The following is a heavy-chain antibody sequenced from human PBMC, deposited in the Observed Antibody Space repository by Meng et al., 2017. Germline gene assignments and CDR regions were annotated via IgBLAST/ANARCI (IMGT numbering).Heavy chain of an antibody. CDR3: ASGWSMFQT. V-gene: IGHV6-1*01. CDR1: GDTVSSDSAA. D-gene: IGHD3-10*02. Sequence: QVQLQQSGPGLMKPSQTLSPTCAISGDTVSSDSAAWNWIRQSSSRGLEWLGRTYYRSKWYNDFAVSVKSRIIINPDTSKNHFSLQLNSVTPEDTAVYYCASGWSMFQTWGQGTLVTVSS. CDR2: TYYRSKWYN. J-gene: IGHJ4*02.